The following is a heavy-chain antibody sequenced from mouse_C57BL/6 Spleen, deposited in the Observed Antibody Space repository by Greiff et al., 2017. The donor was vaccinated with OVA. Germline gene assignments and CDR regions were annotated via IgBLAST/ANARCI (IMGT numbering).Heavy chain of an antibody. V-gene: IGHV1-18*01. J-gene: IGHJ1*03. D-gene: IGHD1-1*01. CDR2: INPNNGGT. Sequence: VQLQQSGPELVKPGASVKIPCKASGYTFTDYNMDWVKQSHGKSLEWIGDINPNNGGTIYNQKFKGKATLTVDKSSSTAYMELRSLTSEDTAVYYCARLEYYGSNWYFDVWGTGTTVTVSS. CDR3: ARLEYYGSNWYFDV. CDR1: GYTFTDYN.